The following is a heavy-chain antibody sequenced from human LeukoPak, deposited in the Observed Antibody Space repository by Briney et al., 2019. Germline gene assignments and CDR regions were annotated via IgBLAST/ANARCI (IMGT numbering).Heavy chain of an antibody. D-gene: IGHD5-12*01. CDR3: ARGNIVATILGGLHGTTAFDF. V-gene: IGHV4-34*01. CDR2: MIHSGSS. Sequence: PSETLSLTCGVSGGAFSGYYWRWIRQAPGKGLEWIREMIHSGSSNYNPSLRSRLTISGDTSKNQFSLQLNSHTAAEAAVYDCARGNIVATILGGLHGTTAFDFGGQGILVTVPS. J-gene: IGHJ4*02. CDR1: GGAFSGYY.